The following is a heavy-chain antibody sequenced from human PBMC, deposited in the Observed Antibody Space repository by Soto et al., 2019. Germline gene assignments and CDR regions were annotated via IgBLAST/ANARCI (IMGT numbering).Heavy chain of an antibody. Sequence: QVQLVESGGGVVQPGRSLRLSCAASGFTFSSYGRHWVRQAPGKGLEWVAVIWYDGSNKYYADSVKGRFTISRDNSKNTLYLQTNSRRAEDTAVYYGARDPRPGIAAGTTDDWGQGTLVTGSS. V-gene: IGHV3-33*01. D-gene: IGHD6-13*01. CDR1: GFTFSSYG. CDR2: IWYDGSNK. J-gene: IGHJ4*02. CDR3: ARDPRPGIAAGTTDD.